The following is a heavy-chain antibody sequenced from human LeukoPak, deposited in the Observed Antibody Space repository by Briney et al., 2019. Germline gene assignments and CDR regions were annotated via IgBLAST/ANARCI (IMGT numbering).Heavy chain of an antibody. CDR3: ARGRDGYNYDFDY. J-gene: IGHJ4*02. CDR2: IYYTGST. D-gene: IGHD5-24*01. V-gene: IGHV4-59*01. Sequence: SETLSLTCTVSGGSISSYHWSWIRQPPGKGVEWVGYIYYTGSTNYNPSLKSRVTISVDTSKNQFSLRLSSVTPADTAVYFCARGRDGYNYDFDYWGQGTLVTVSS. CDR1: GGSISSYH.